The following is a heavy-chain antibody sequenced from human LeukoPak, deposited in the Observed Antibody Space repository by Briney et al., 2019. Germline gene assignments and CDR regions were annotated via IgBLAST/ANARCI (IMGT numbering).Heavy chain of an antibody. D-gene: IGHD3-22*01. CDR2: IRYDGSNK. CDR1: GFTFSSYG. J-gene: IGHJ4*02. V-gene: IGHV3-30*02. CDR3: AKDLQLFYYSDSSGYPAY. Sequence: GGSLRLSCAASGFTFSSYGMHWVRQAPGKGREWVAFIRYDGSNKYYADSVKGRFTISRDNSKNTLYLQMNSLRAEDTAVYYCAKDLQLFYYSDSSGYPAYWGQGTLVTVSS.